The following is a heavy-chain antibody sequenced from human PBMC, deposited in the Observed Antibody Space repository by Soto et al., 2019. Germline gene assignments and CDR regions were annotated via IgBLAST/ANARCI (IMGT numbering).Heavy chain of an antibody. J-gene: IGHJ4*02. V-gene: IGHV3-7*01. CDR3: ARGTTGYYDILTGYSRGYYFDY. Sequence: GGSLRLSCAASGLTFIDYWMSWIRKAQGKGLEWVANIKQDGSEKYYVDSVKGRFTISRDSAKNSLYLQMNSLGAEDTAVYYCARGTTGYYDILTGYSRGYYFDYWGQGTLVTVSS. CDR2: IKQDGSEK. CDR1: GLTFIDYW. D-gene: IGHD3-9*01.